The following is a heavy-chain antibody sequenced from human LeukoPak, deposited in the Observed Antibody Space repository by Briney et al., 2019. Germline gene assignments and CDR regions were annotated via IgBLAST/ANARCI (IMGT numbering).Heavy chain of an antibody. J-gene: IGHJ4*02. Sequence: SETLSLTCTVSGSFSSSYYWTWIRQSPGKGLECLGHIYYGGGTKYNPSLKSRVTISVDTSKKQFSLKLTSVTAADTALYYCARSRGYNPFDLWGQGTLVTVSS. CDR1: GSFSSSYY. CDR3: ARSRGYNPFDL. V-gene: IGHV4-59*01. CDR2: IYYGGGT. D-gene: IGHD5-24*01.